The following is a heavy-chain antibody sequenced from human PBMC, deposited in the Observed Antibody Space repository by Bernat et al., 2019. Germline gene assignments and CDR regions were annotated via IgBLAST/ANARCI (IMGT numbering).Heavy chain of an antibody. D-gene: IGHD5-18*01. CDR2: VYHSGST. Sequence: QVQLQESGPGLVKPSQTLSLTCAVSGGSISSGGYSWSWIRQPPGKGLGWIGYVYHSGSTYYNPSLKSRVTISVDRSKNQFSLKLSSVTAADTAVYYCARARGYSYGHWFYDYGGQGTLVTVPS. V-gene: IGHV4-30-2*01. CDR1: GGSISSGGYS. J-gene: IGHJ4*02. CDR3: ARARGYSYGHWFYDY.